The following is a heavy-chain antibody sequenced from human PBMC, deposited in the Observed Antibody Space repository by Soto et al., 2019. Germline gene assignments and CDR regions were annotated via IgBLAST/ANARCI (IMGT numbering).Heavy chain of an antibody. Sequence: QVQLVESGGGVVQPGRSLRLSCTASGFNFNNYGIHWVRQAPGKGLEWVAVISHDGSSTYYADSVKGRFTISRDNAKNTLYLQMKSLRSEDTAVYYCAKGCGCGYDLCDSWGQGAVVTVSA. J-gene: IGHJ4*02. CDR1: GFNFNNYG. CDR3: AKGCGCGYDLCDS. V-gene: IGHV3-30*18. D-gene: IGHD5-12*01. CDR2: ISHDGSST.